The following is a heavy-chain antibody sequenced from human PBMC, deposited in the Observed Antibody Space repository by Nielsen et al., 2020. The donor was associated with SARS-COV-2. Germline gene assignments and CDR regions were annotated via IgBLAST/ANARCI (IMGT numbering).Heavy chain of an antibody. Sequence: SETLSLTCTVSGGSISTYYWTWIRQPPGKGLEWIGYISYTGSTNHNPSLNSRVTISLDMSKNQFSLKLSSVTAADTGVYYCARNPTTYYNFWSGYSVYYYGMDVWGPGTTVTISS. CDR3: ARNPTTYYNFWSGYSVYYYGMDV. CDR2: ISYTGST. CDR1: GGSISTYY. V-gene: IGHV4-59*01. J-gene: IGHJ6*02. D-gene: IGHD3-3*01.